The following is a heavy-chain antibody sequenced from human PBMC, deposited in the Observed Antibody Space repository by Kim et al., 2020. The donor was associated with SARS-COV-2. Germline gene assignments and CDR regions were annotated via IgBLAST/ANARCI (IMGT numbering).Heavy chain of an antibody. D-gene: IGHD3-16*01. V-gene: IGHV1-46*01. CDR2: VDPRCGGT. CDR1: GCTFSNYS. Sequence: ASVKVSCKASGCTFSNYSLNWVRQAPGQGLECVGAVDPRCGGTNLAPKLQGRVRLTADTSTNTGYMELSGLTFEDTAVYFCAVEYSTSGKILQLTFYFYY. J-gene: IGHJ6*01. CDR3: AVEYSTSGKILQLTFYFYY.